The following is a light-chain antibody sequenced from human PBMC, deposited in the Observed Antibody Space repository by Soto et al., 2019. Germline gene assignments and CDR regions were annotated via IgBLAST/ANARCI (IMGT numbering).Light chain of an antibody. CDR2: GAS. Sequence: IQLTQSPSSLSASVGDRVTITCRASQGISTSLAWYQQKPGKAPKFLIYGASTLQSGVPSRFSGSGSGTEFTLTISSLQPEDFATYYCQQLTSYFPLTFGGGTKVDIK. V-gene: IGKV1-9*01. CDR3: QQLTSYFPLT. CDR1: QGISTS. J-gene: IGKJ4*01.